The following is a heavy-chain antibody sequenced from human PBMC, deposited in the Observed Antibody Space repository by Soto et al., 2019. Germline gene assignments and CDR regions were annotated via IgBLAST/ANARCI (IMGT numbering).Heavy chain of an antibody. CDR1: GGSFSGYS. Sequence: QVQLQQWGAGLLKPSETLSLTCAVYGGSFSGYSWTWIRQPPGTGLEWLGEINHTGSTNYNPSLKSRVTISVDPSKNQFSLKLPSVTAADTALYYCARDKITGLFDYWGQGTLVTVSS. CDR3: ARDKITGLFDY. D-gene: IGHD2-8*02. V-gene: IGHV4-34*01. J-gene: IGHJ4*02. CDR2: INHTGST.